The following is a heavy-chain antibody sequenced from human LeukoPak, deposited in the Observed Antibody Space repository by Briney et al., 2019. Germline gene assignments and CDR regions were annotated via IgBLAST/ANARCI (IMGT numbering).Heavy chain of an antibody. CDR2: ISSSSSYI. V-gene: IGHV3-21*01. D-gene: IGHD4-23*01. Sequence: PGGSLRLSCAASGFTFSSYSMNWVRQAPGKGLERVSSISSSSSYIYYADSVKGRFTISRDNAKNSLFLQMNSLRAEDTAVYYCARDWYTAERWTIYYSYYIDVWGKGTTVTVSS. CDR1: GFTFSSYS. CDR3: ARDWYTAERWTIYYSYYIDV. J-gene: IGHJ6*03.